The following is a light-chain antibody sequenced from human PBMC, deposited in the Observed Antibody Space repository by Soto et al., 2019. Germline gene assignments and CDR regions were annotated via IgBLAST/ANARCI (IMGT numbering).Light chain of an antibody. V-gene: IGKV1-27*01. CDR2: AAS. CDR3: QQYESYST. CDR1: QGISNY. Sequence: IQMPQSPSSLSASLGDRFTITCRASQGISNYLAWYQQKPGKVPKLLIYAASTLQSGVPSRFSGSGSGTDFTLTISSLQPEDFATYYCQQYESYSTFGQGTKVDIK. J-gene: IGKJ1*01.